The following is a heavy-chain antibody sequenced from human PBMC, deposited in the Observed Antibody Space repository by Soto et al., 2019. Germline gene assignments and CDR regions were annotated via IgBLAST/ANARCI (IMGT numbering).Heavy chain of an antibody. CDR3: ARESSITISGVLHYGMDV. J-gene: IGHJ6*02. V-gene: IGHV5-51*01. D-gene: IGHD3-3*01. Sequence: GESLKISCKASGYTFTSYWIGWARQMPGKGLEWMGVIYPADSDTRYSPAFQGRVTISADKSISTAYLQWTSLKASDTAIYYCARESSITISGVLHYGMDVWGQGTTVTVS. CDR2: IYPADSDT. CDR1: GYTFTSYW.